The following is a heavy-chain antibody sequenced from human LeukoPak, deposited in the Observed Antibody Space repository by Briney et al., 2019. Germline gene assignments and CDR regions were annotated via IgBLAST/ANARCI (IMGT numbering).Heavy chain of an antibody. D-gene: IGHD3-22*01. Sequence: GGSLRLSCAASGFTFSDAWMNWVRQAPGKGLEWVGRIKSKTDGGTTDYDATVNGRFTISRDDSKNTLYLQMNSLKSEDTALYYCTTDPPPNYYYDSSGYYILNSLGYWGQGTLVTVSS. CDR1: GFTFSDAW. CDR3: TTDPPPNYYYDSSGYYILNSLGY. J-gene: IGHJ4*02. V-gene: IGHV3-15*01. CDR2: IKSKTDGGTT.